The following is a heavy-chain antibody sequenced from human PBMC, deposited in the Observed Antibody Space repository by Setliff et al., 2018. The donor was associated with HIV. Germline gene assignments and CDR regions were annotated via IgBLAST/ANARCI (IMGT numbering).Heavy chain of an antibody. Sequence: SETLSLTCTVSVGSFNNYHWSWIRQPAGKGLEWIGRIYDSGATNYKPSLKSRVTMSIDKSNNQFSLYLTSVTAADTAIYYCARDRHYYGSGSYGPWGQGILVTVSS. D-gene: IGHD3-10*01. CDR1: VGSFNNYH. CDR3: ARDRHYYGSGSYGP. J-gene: IGHJ5*02. V-gene: IGHV4-4*07. CDR2: IYDSGAT.